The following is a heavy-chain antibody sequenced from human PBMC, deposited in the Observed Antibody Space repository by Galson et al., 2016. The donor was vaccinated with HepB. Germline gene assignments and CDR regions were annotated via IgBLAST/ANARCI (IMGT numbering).Heavy chain of an antibody. V-gene: IGHV4-34*01. CDR2: INHSGQS. D-gene: IGHD2-21*01. CDR1: GGSLSYYF. J-gene: IGHJ6*02. CDR3: ARGNMEISYGGHNYHYGFDI. Sequence: SETLSLTCAVSGGSLSYYFWSWVRQPPGKGLEWIGEINHSGQSNYSPSLKSRVTMSVDTSRNQFSLRVYSVTAADTAVYYCARGNMEISYGGHNYHYGFDIWGPGTMVTVSS.